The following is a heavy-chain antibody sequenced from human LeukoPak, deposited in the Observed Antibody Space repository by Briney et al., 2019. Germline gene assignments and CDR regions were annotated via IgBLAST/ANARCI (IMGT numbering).Heavy chain of an antibody. J-gene: IGHJ6*03. D-gene: IGHD2/OR15-2a*01. CDR2: IYYSGST. CDR1: GGSISSYY. CDR3: ARGFLGYMDV. Sequence: SETLSLTCTVSGGSISSYYWSSIRQPPGKGLEWIGYIYYSGSTNYNPALKSRVTISVDTSKNQFSLKLSSVTAADTAVYYCARGFLGYMDVWGKGTTVTVSS. V-gene: IGHV4-59*01.